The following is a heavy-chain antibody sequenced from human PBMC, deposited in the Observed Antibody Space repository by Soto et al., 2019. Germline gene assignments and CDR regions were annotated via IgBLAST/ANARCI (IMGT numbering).Heavy chain of an antibody. V-gene: IGHV1-2*04. D-gene: IGHD2-2*01. J-gene: IGHJ6*02. CDR2: INPNSGGT. Sequence: ASVKVSCKASGYTFTGYYMHWARQAPGQGLEWMGWINPNSGGTNYAQKFQGWVTMTRDTSISTAYMELSRLRSDDTAVYYCARDMEEVVPAAAHYYYYGMDVWGQGTTVPVSS. CDR1: GYTFTGYY. CDR3: ARDMEEVVPAAAHYYYYGMDV.